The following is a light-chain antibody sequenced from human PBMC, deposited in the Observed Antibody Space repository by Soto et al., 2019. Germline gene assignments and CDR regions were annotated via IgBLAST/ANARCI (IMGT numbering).Light chain of an antibody. CDR1: SGSVSTSYY. J-gene: IGLJ2*01. V-gene: IGLV8-61*01. CDR2: STN. Sequence: QTVVTQEPSFSVSHGGTVTLTCGLSSGSVSTSYYPSWYQQTPGQAPCTLIYSTNTRSSGVPDRFSGSILGNKAALTITGAQADDESDYYCVLYMGSGISVFGGGTKVTVL. CDR3: VLYMGSGISV.